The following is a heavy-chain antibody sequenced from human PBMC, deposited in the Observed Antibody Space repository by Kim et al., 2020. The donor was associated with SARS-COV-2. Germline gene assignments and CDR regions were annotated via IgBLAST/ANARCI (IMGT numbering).Heavy chain of an antibody. J-gene: IGHJ4*02. D-gene: IGHD3-9*01. Sequence: YYADEVRGRFTISGDNAKTSLFLQMNSLRVDDKALYYCANEDEIRYFDSWGQGTLVTVSS. CDR3: ANEDEIRYFDS. V-gene: IGHV3-21*01.